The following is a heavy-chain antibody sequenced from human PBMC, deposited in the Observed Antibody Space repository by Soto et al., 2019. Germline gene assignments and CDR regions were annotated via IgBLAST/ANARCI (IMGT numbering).Heavy chain of an antibody. D-gene: IGHD4-17*01. CDR1: GFSLSTSRVG. CDR2: IYWDDDK. CDR3: VLYSIFGDYMYYFDS. J-gene: IGHJ4*02. V-gene: IGHV2-5*02. Sequence: QITLKESGPTLVKPTQTLTLTCTFSGFSLSTSRVGVGWIRQPPGKALEWLALIYWDDDKRYSPSLKTRLTITNDTSKSQVVVTMTNMDPVDTATYYCVLYSIFGDYMYYFDSWGQRTLVTVSS.